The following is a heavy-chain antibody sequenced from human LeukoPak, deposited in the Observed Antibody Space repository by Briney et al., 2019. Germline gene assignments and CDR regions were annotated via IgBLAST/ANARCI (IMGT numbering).Heavy chain of an antibody. CDR1: GFTVSSNY. CDR3: ASRKGIVVVPAAPYGMDV. D-gene: IGHD2-2*01. CDR2: IYSGGST. V-gene: IGHV3-66*01. J-gene: IGHJ6*02. Sequence: GGSLRLSCAASGFTVSSNYMSWVRQAPGKGLEWVSVIYSGGSTYYADSVKGRFTISRDNSKNTLYLQMNSLRAEDTAVYYCASRKGIVVVPAAPYGMDVWGQGTTVTVSS.